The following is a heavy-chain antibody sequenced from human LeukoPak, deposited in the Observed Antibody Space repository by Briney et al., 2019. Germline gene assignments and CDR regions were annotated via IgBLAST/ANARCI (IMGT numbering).Heavy chain of an antibody. CDR2: IKQDGSEK. CDR3: ARALDY. CDR1: GFTFSSYW. J-gene: IGHJ4*02. V-gene: IGHV3-7*04. Sequence: GGSLRLSCAASGFTFSSYWTSWVRQAPGKGLEWVANIKQDGSEKYYVDSVKGRFTISRDNAKNSLYLQMNSLRAEDTAVYYCARALDYWGQGTLVTVSS.